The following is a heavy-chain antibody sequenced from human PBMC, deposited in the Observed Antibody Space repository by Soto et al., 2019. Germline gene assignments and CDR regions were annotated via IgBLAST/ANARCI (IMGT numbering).Heavy chain of an antibody. J-gene: IGHJ6*02. CDR1: GGTFSSYA. CDR2: IIPIFGTA. Sequence: QVQLVQSGAEVKKPGSSVKVSCKASGGTFSSYAISWVRQAPGQGLEWMGGIIPIFGTANYAQKFQGRVTITADESTSPAYMELSSLRSEDTAVYYCARARAPIRRDYYDSSGYWSGYYYYGMDVWGQGTTVTVSS. D-gene: IGHD3-22*01. CDR3: ARARAPIRRDYYDSSGYWSGYYYYGMDV. V-gene: IGHV1-69*01.